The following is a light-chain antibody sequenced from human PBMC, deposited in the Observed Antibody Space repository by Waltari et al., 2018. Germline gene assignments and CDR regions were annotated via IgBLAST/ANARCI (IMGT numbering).Light chain of an antibody. V-gene: IGKV4-1*01. CDR1: PRVLYSANNKNY. Sequence: DIVLTQSPDSLAVSLGERATIHCKSSPRVLYSANNKNYLAWYQQKPGQPPKLLIYWASTRESGVPDRFSGSGSGTDFTLTISSLQAEDVAVYYCQQYYSTLYTFGQGTKLEIK. CDR2: WAS. J-gene: IGKJ2*01. CDR3: QQYYSTLYT.